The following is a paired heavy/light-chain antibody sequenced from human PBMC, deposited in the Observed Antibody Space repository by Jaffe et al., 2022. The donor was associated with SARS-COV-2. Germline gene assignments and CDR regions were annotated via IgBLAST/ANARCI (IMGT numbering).Heavy chain of an antibody. Sequence: QVQLVESGGGLVTPGGSLRLSCTASGFTFTDYYMNWIRQAPGKGLEWLSYISGSGSTNYYADSVKGRFTISRDNAKNSLYLQMNNLRAEDTAVYYCAGAYQGYMHFDPWGQGTLVTVSS. CDR3: AGAYQGYMHFDP. CDR1: GFTFTDYY. CDR2: ISGSGSTN. J-gene: IGHJ5*02. D-gene: IGHD5-18*01. V-gene: IGHV3-11*01.
Light chain of an antibody. CDR3: QFYGSSPYT. CDR1: QTVTSNY. V-gene: IGKV3-20*01. CDR2: GAS. Sequence: EIVVTQSPDTLSLSPGERATLSCRASQTVTSNYLAWYHQKPGQAPRLLIYGASSRATGIPDRFSGSGSGTDFTLTISRLEPEDFAVYYCQFYGSSPYTFGQGTKLEIK. J-gene: IGKJ2*01.